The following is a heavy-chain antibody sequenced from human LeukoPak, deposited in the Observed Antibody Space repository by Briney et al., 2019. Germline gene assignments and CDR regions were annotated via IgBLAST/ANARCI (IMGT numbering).Heavy chain of an antibody. Sequence: GGTLRLSCAASGYTFSRHGMNWVRQAPGKGLEWVSGISPSGDITYFADSVKGRFTISRDNSKNTLYLEMNRLRAEDAALFYCAKADKWIQFESWGQGTLVTVSS. CDR3: AKADKWIQFES. CDR1: GYTFSRHG. CDR2: ISPSGDIT. V-gene: IGHV3-23*01. J-gene: IGHJ4*02. D-gene: IGHD5-18*01.